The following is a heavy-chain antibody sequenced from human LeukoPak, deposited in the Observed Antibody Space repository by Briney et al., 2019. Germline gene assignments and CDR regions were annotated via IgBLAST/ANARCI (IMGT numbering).Heavy chain of an antibody. CDR2: VNPDTGNT. D-gene: IGHD1-7*01. Sequence: ASVKVSCKAAGFSFTTFHINWVRQAPGQGPEWMGWVNPDTGNTGLAQKFQGRVTITQKSSETTVYMELSSLTSEDTAVYYCARDPYNGNSGHYYSYYMDVWGKGTTVTISS. CDR1: GFSFTTFH. CDR3: ARDPYNGNSGHYYSYYMDV. J-gene: IGHJ6*03. V-gene: IGHV1-8*03.